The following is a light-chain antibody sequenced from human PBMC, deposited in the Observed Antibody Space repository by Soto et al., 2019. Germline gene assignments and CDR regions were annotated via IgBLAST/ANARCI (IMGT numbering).Light chain of an antibody. Sequence: QSALTQTASVSGSPGQAITISCSGTSSDVGGYNYVSWYQQHPGKAPKLMIYEVTNRPSGVSNRFSGSKSGNTASLTISGLRAEDEADYYCSSYTSTTPYVFGTGTKLTVL. CDR2: EVT. CDR3: SSYTSTTPYV. J-gene: IGLJ1*01. V-gene: IGLV2-14*01. CDR1: SSDVGGYNY.